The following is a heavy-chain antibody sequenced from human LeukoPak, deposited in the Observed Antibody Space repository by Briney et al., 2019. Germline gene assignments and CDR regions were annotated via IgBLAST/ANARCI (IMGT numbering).Heavy chain of an antibody. CDR2: INSDGSST. CDR1: GFTFSSYW. J-gene: IGHJ4*02. V-gene: IGHV3-74*01. D-gene: IGHD3-22*01. Sequence: GGSLRLSCAASGFTFSSYWMHWVRQAPGKGLVWVSRINSDGSSTSYADSVKGQFTISRDNAKNTLYLQMNSLRAEDTAVYYCAREYYYDKALDYWGQGTLVTVSS. CDR3: AREYYYDKALDY.